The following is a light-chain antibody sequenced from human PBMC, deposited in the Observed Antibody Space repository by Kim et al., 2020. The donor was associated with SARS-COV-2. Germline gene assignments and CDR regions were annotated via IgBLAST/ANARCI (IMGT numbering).Light chain of an antibody. V-gene: IGKV3-20*01. J-gene: IGKJ2*01. CDR2: GTA. Sequence: CPGERATISCRASQSVSSDSLAWYQQKPGQAPRLIIYGTASRTTGIPDRFSGSGSGTDFTLTISRLEPEAFAVYYCQQYGGSPLYTFGQGTKLEI. CDR3: QQYGGSPLYT. CDR1: QSVSSDS.